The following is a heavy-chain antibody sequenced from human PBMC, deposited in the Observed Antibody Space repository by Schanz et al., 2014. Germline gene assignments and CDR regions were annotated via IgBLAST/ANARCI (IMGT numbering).Heavy chain of an antibody. D-gene: IGHD3-3*01. CDR3: VRDSFFAFDY. J-gene: IGHJ4*02. CDR1: GFTFSGYS. V-gene: IGHV3-48*01. CDR2: ITGTGTV. Sequence: EVHLVESGGGLVQPGGSLRLSCAASGFTFSGYSMNWVRQAPGKGLEWISYITGTGTVMYADSVKGRFTISRDNAENTLLLQMNSLRAEDTAVYYCVRDSFFAFDYWGQGTLVTVSS.